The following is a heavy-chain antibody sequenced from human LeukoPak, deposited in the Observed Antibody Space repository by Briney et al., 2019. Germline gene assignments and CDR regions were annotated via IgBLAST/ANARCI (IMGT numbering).Heavy chain of an antibody. CDR1: GGSISSYY. Sequence: SETLSLTCTVSGGSISSYYWSWIRQPPGKGLEWIGYIYYSGSTNYNPSLKSRVTISVDTSKNQFSLKLSSVTAADTAVYYCARDREAAAGMGLDYWGQGTLVTVSS. D-gene: IGHD6-13*01. V-gene: IGHV4-59*01. CDR3: ARDREAAAGMGLDY. J-gene: IGHJ4*02. CDR2: IYYSGST.